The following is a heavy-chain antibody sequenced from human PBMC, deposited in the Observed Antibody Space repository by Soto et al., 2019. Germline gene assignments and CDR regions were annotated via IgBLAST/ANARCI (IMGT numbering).Heavy chain of an antibody. V-gene: IGHV3-30*02. D-gene: IGHD6-13*01. CDR2: IWYDGSNK. CDR3: AHRSPYRGSWNSGWFDS. CDR1: GFTFSSYG. J-gene: IGHJ5*01. Sequence: GGSLRLSGAASGFTFSSYGMQWVRQAPGKGLEWVAVIWYDGSNKYYADSVKGRFTISRDNSKNTLYLQMTTVDPVDSATYYCAHRSPYRGSWNSGWFDSWGQGILVTVSS.